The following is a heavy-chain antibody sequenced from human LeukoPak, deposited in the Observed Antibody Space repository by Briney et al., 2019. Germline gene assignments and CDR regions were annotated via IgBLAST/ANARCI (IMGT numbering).Heavy chain of an antibody. J-gene: IGHJ5*02. CDR1: GYTFTGYY. Sequence: ASVKVSCRASGYTFTGYYMHWVRQAPGQGLEWMGWINPNSGGTNYAQKFQGRVTMTRDTSIRTAYMELSRLRSDDTAVYYCARELRRYNWFDPWGQGTLVTVSS. D-gene: IGHD5-12*01. CDR2: INPNSGGT. CDR3: ARELRRYNWFDP. V-gene: IGHV1-2*02.